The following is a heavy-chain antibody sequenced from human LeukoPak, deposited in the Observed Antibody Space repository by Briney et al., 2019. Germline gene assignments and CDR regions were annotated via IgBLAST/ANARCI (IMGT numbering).Heavy chain of an antibody. CDR2: IYYSGST. D-gene: IGHD4-17*01. J-gene: IGHJ4*02. V-gene: IGHV4-30-4*01. CDR1: GGSISSGDYY. CDR3: AREPRTTVTTDY. Sequence: SETLSLTCTVSGGSISSGDYYWSWIRQPPGKGLEWIGYIYYSGSTYYNPSLKSRVTISVDTSKNQFSLKLSSVTAADTAVHYCAREPRTTVTTDYWGQGTLVTVSS.